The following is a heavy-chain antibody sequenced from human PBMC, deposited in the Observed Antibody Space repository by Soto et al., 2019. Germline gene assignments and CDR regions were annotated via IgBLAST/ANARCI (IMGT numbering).Heavy chain of an antibody. V-gene: IGHV4-59*01. CDR2: IYYSGST. J-gene: IGHJ4*02. D-gene: IGHD3-10*01. Sequence: PSETLSLTCTVSGGSISSYYWSWIRQPPGKGLEWIGYIYYSGSTNYNPSLKSRVTISVDTSKNQFPLKLSSVTAADTAVYYCARVRGVISHWGQGTLVTVSS. CDR3: ARVRGVISH. CDR1: GGSISSYY.